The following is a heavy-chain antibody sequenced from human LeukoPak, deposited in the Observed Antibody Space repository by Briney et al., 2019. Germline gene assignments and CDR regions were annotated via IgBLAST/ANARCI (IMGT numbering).Heavy chain of an antibody. CDR1: GFTFSRCW. J-gene: IGHJ5*02. D-gene: IGHD3-22*01. CDR3: ARTGRGYYYDSSGYRGFDP. Sequence: GGTLRLFCAASGFTFSRCWMSWVREARGKGLVWVANIKQEGSEKNYVDTVKSRFTISRDNAKNSLYLQMNSLRAEDTAVYYCARTGRGYYYDSSGYRGFDPWGQGTLVTVSS. V-gene: IGHV3-7*01. CDR2: IKQEGSEK.